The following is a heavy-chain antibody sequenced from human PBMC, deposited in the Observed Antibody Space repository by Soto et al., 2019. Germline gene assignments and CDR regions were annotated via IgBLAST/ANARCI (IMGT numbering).Heavy chain of an antibody. J-gene: IGHJ5*02. Sequence: SETLSRTWTVSGGCISSYYWSWIRQPPGKGLEWIAYIYYSGSTNYNPSLKSRVTISVDTSKNQFSLKLSSVTAADTAVYYCARVPPSPKNNWFDPWGQGTVEAVST. CDR3: ARVPPSPKNNWFDP. CDR1: GGCISSYY. V-gene: IGHV4-59*01. CDR2: IYYSGST.